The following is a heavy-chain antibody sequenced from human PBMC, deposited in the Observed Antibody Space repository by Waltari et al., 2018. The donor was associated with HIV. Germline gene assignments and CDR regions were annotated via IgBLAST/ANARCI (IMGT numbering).Heavy chain of an antibody. V-gene: IGHV1-8*01. J-gene: IGHJ2*01. CDR2: MSPNSGNT. Sequence: SVKVSCKASGYTFTSFDISWVRQATGHGLEWMGWMSPNSGNTGYAQKLQGRITMTRDTPTGTAYMELSSLRSEDTAVYYCARGQNWGASYWYFDLWGRGTLVTVSS. CDR3: ARGQNWGASYWYFDL. CDR1: GYTFTSFD. D-gene: IGHD7-27*01.